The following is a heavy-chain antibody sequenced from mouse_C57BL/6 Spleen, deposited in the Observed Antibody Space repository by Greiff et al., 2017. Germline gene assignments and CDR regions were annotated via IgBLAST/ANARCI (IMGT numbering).Heavy chain of an antibody. CDR1: GFTFNTYA. Sequence: EVQRVESGGGLVQPKGSLKLSCAASGFTFNTYAMHWVRQAPGKGLEWVARIRSKSSNYATYYADSVKDRFTISRDDSQRMLYMQMNNLKTEDTAMYYCVRDRDYYGSSLYWYFDVWGTGTTVTVSS. V-gene: IGHV10-3*01. CDR3: VRDRDYYGSSLYWYFDV. J-gene: IGHJ1*03. D-gene: IGHD1-1*01. CDR2: IRSKSSNYAT.